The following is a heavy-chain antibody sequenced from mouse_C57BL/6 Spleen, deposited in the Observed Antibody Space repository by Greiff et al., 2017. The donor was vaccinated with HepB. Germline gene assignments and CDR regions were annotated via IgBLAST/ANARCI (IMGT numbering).Heavy chain of an antibody. CDR2: IYPGDGDT. CDR3: AIYYDYAMDY. J-gene: IGHJ4*01. CDR1: GYAFSSSW. D-gene: IGHD2-4*01. V-gene: IGHV1-82*01. Sequence: QVQLQQSGPELAKPGASVKISCKASGYAFSSSWMNWVKQRPGKGLEWIGRIYPGDGDTNYNGKFKGKATLTADKSSSTAYMQLSSLTSEDSAVYFCAIYYDYAMDYWGQGTSVTVSS.